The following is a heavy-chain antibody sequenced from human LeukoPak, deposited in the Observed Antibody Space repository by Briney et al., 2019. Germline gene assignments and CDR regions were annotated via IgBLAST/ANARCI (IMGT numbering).Heavy chain of an antibody. V-gene: IGHV3-9*01. CDR2: ISWNSGTI. CDR1: GFTFDDYA. J-gene: IGHJ4*02. CDR3: AKDVDSTWGSIDY. Sequence: GRSLRLSCAASGFTFDDYAMHWVRQAPGKGLEWVSSISWNSGTIGYADSVKGRFTIYRDNAKNSLYLQMNSLRPEDTALYYCAKDVDSTWGSIDYWGQGILVTVSS. D-gene: IGHD3-16*01.